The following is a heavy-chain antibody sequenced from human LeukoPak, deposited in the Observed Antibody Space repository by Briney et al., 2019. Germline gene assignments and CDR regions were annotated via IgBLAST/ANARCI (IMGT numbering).Heavy chain of an antibody. V-gene: IGHV1-2*02. CDR1: GCSFADYY. CDR3: ATNILVRDIINWFDP. J-gene: IGHJ5*02. Sequence: GASVKVSCKASGCSFADYYMHWVRQAPGQGLEWMGWIKPNSGGTRSAQKFQGRVTMTRDTSISTAYMELSSLRYDDTAVYYCATNILVRDIINWFDPWGQGTLVTVSS. D-gene: IGHD3-10*01. CDR2: IKPNSGGT.